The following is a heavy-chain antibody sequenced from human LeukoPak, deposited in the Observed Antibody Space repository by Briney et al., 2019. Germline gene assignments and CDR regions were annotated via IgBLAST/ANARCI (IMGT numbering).Heavy chain of an antibody. V-gene: IGHV4-59*12. CDR3: ARGSNSVAY. Sequence: SETLSLTCTVSGASISSYYWSWIRQPPGKGLEWIGYIYYSGSTNYNPSLKSRVTMSIDTSKNQFSLNLSSVTAADTAVYYCARGSNSVAYWGQGTLVTVSP. CDR2: IYYSGST. J-gene: IGHJ4*02. D-gene: IGHD4-23*01. CDR1: GASISSYY.